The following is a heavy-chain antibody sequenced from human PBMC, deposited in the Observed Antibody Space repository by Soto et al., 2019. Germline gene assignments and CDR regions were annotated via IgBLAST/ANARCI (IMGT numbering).Heavy chain of an antibody. CDR2: INPKSGGT. D-gene: IGHD2-8*01. J-gene: IGHJ6*02. CDR1: GYSFTGYH. CDR3: ARGDSTDCSNGVCSFFYNHVMDV. V-gene: IGHV1-2*04. Sequence: ASVKVSCKASGYSFTGYHIHWVRQAPGQGLEWLGRINPKSGGTSTAQKFQGWVTMTTDTSISTASMELTRLTSDDTAIYYCARGDSTDCSNGVCSFFYNHVMDVWGQGTTVTVSS.